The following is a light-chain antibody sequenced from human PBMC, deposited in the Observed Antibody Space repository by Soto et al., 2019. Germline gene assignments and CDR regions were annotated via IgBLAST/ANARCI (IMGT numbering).Light chain of an antibody. CDR3: QRYGGPSWT. Sequence: EIVFTQSPGTLSLSPGEGATLSCRASQSITSNYLAWYQQKPGQAPRLLIFGASSRATGIPDKFSGSGSGTDFTLTISRLEPDDFAVYYCQRYGGPSWTFGQGTKVDIK. CDR1: QSITSNY. V-gene: IGKV3-20*01. CDR2: GAS. J-gene: IGKJ1*01.